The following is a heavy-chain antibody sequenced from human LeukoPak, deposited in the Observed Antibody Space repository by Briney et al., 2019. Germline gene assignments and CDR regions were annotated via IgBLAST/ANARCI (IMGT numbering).Heavy chain of an antibody. J-gene: IGHJ5*02. CDR3: ARGRPESPFDP. CDR1: GYTFTSHV. CDR2: ISTYNGNT. V-gene: IGHV1-18*01. Sequence: GASVKVSCKASGYTFTSHVISWVRQAPGQGLEWMGCISTYNGNTNYAQNFQGRVTMTTDTSTITAYMEMRSLRSDDTAVYFCARGRPESPFDPWGQGTLVTVSS. D-gene: IGHD1-1*01.